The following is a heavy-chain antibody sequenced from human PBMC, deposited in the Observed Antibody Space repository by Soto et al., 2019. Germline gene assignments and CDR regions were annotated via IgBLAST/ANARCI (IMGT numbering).Heavy chain of an antibody. CDR2: ISYDGSNK. D-gene: IGHD4-4*01. CDR3: AREFDYIQDERSVFDY. V-gene: IGHV3-30-3*01. CDR1: GFTFSSYA. Sequence: QVQLVESGGGVVQPGRSLRLSCAASGFTFSSYAMHWVRQAPGKGLEWVAVISYDGSNKYYADSVKGRFTISRDNSKNTLYLQMNSLRAEDTTVYYCAREFDYIQDERSVFDYWGQGTLVTVSS. J-gene: IGHJ4*02.